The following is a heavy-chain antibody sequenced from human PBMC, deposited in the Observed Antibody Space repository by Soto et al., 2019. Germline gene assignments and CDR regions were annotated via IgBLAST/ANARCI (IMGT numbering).Heavy chain of an antibody. D-gene: IGHD2-15*01. J-gene: IGHJ6*03. CDR1: GDSVSSNSAA. Sequence: PSQTLSLTCAISGDSVSSNSAAWNWIRQSPSRGLEWLGRTYYRSKWYNDYAVSVKSRITINPDTSKNQFSLQLNSATPEDTAVYYCARDRPTPLNNILCYMDFWGKGTTVIVSS. CDR3: ARDRPTPLNNILCYMDF. V-gene: IGHV6-1*01. CDR2: TYYRSKWYN.